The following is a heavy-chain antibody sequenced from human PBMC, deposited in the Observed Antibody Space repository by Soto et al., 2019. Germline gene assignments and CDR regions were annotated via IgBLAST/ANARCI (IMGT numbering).Heavy chain of an antibody. CDR2: IIPTFGTT. J-gene: IGHJ6*02. CDR1: GGSFTYT. Sequence: SVKVSCKASGGSFTYTLSWVRQAPGQGLEWMGGIIPTFGTTNYAQKFQGRVTITADESTKTAYMELSTLRSEDTAVYYCARLHSHGTYGMDVWGQGTTVTVSS. V-gene: IGHV1-69*13. D-gene: IGHD5-18*01. CDR3: ARLHSHGTYGMDV.